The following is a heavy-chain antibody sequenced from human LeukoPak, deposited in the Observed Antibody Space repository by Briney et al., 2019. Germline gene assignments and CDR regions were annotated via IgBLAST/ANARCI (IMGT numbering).Heavy chain of an antibody. CDR2: ISGSGTST. D-gene: IGHD6-6*01. J-gene: IGHJ4*02. Sequence: GGSLRLSCAASGFTFSDYVMTWVRQAPGKGLQWVSGISGSGTSTYYADSVKGRFTISRDNAKNSLYLQMNSLRAEDMALYYCAKDIHRGSSSFLDYWGQGTLVTVSS. V-gene: IGHV3-20*04. CDR3: AKDIHRGSSSFLDY. CDR1: GFTFSDYV.